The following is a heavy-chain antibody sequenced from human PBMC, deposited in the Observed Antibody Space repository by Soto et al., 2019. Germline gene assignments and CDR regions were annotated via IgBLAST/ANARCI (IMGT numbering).Heavy chain of an antibody. Sequence: KPSETLSLTCTVSGGSISSGGYYWSWIRQLPGKGLEWIGYIYYSGSASYNPSLKSRVSISIDTSKNQFSLKLSSVTAADTAVYYCAREREFDSSGYLSNYFDHWGQGTLVTVSS. CDR3: AREREFDSSGYLSNYFDH. J-gene: IGHJ4*02. V-gene: IGHV4-31*03. CDR1: GGSISSGGYY. D-gene: IGHD3-22*01. CDR2: IYYSGSA.